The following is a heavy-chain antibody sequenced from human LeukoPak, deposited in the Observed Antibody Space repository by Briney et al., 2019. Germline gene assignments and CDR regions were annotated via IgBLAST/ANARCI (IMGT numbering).Heavy chain of an antibody. CDR2: IYYSGST. CDR1: GGSLSNYF. Sequence: SETLSLTCTVSGGSLSNYFWSWIRQPPGKGLEWIAYIYYSGSTNYNPSLKSRVTISVDTSKNQFSLKLSSVTAADTAVYYCARQPSSWFTSFDSWGQGTLVTVSS. CDR3: ARQPSSWFTSFDS. J-gene: IGHJ4*02. V-gene: IGHV4-59*01. D-gene: IGHD6-13*01.